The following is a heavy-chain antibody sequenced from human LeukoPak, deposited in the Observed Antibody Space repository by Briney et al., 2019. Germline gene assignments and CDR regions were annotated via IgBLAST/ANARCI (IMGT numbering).Heavy chain of an antibody. Sequence: SVKVSCKASGGTFSRYAISWVRQAPGQGLEWVGGIMPIFRTANYAQKFQGRVTVTTDESAGIVYMELSSLRSEDTAVYYCASGVHDSSGALGDWGQGTLVIVSS. J-gene: IGHJ4*02. V-gene: IGHV1-69*05. D-gene: IGHD3-22*01. CDR2: IMPIFRTA. CDR1: GGTFSRYA. CDR3: ASGVHDSSGALGD.